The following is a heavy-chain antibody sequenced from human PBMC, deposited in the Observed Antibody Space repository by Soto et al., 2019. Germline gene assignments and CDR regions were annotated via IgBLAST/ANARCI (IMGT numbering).Heavy chain of an antibody. J-gene: IGHJ6*02. Sequence: GESLKISCKGSGYRFTNYWIGWVRQMPGKGLEWMGIIDPGDSDTRYSPSFQGQVTISVDKSISTAYLQWSSLKASDTAMYYCAARVGSSTLYYYGVDVWGQGATVTVSS. V-gene: IGHV5-51*01. CDR2: IDPGDSDT. D-gene: IGHD3-10*01. CDR1: GYRFTNYW. CDR3: AARVGSSTLYYYGVDV.